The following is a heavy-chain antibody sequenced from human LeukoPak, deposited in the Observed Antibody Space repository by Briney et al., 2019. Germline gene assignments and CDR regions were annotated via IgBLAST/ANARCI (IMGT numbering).Heavy chain of an antibody. Sequence: ASVKVSCKASGYTFTAYYLHWVRQAPGQGLEWMGWINPNSGGTNYAQKFQGRVTMTRDTSISTAYMELSRLRSDDTAVYYCARDQQQLGYPDYWGQGTLVTVSS. CDR2: INPNSGGT. D-gene: IGHD6-13*01. V-gene: IGHV1-2*02. CDR3: ARDQQQLGYPDY. J-gene: IGHJ4*02. CDR1: GYTFTAYY.